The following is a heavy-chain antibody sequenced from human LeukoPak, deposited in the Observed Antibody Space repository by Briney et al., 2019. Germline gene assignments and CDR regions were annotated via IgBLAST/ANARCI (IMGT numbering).Heavy chain of an antibody. CDR1: GGTFSRYA. CDR3: ARSGREASNWFDP. Sequence: ASVKVSCKASGGTFSRYAISWVRQAPGQGLEWRGRIIPILGIANYAQKFQGRVTITADKSTSTAYMELSSLRSEDTAVYYCARSGREASNWFDPWGQGTLVTVSS. J-gene: IGHJ5*02. V-gene: IGHV1-69*04. CDR2: IIPILGIA.